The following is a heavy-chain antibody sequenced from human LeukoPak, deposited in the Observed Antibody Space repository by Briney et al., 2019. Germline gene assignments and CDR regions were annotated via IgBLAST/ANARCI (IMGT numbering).Heavy chain of an antibody. Sequence: PSETLSLTCTVSGGSISSHYWSWIRQPPGKGLEWIGYIYNSGGTNYNPSLKSRVTMSVDTSKNQFSLKLSSVTAADTAVYYCARVNSSGWWVGVFDYWGQGTLVTVSS. CDR2: IYNSGGT. D-gene: IGHD6-19*01. CDR3: ARVNSSGWWVGVFDY. V-gene: IGHV4-59*11. J-gene: IGHJ4*02. CDR1: GGSISSHY.